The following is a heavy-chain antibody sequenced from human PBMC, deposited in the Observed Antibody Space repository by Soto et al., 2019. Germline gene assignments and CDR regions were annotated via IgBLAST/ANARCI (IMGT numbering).Heavy chain of an antibody. V-gene: IGHV4-31*03. CDR3: ATLGIAAAGIDY. CDR1: GGSISSGGYY. CDR2: IYYSGST. D-gene: IGHD6-13*01. J-gene: IGHJ4*02. Sequence: QVQLQESGPGLVKPSQTLSLTCTVSGGSISSGGYYWSWIRQHPGKSLEWIGYIYYSGSTYYNPSLKSRVTISVDTSKNQFSLKLSSVTAADTAVYYCATLGIAAAGIDYWGQGTLVTVSS.